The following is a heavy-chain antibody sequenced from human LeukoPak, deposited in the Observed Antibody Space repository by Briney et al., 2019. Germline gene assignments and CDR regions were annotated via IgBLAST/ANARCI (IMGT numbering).Heavy chain of an antibody. CDR2: ISSIGAGDST. CDR1: GFTFTSFA. V-gene: IGHV3-23*01. D-gene: IGHD2-2*01. CDR3: VKCMGATSEPLDC. Sequence: PGGSLRLSCAASGFTFTSFAMHWVRQAPGKGLEWVSGISSIGAGDSTYYADSVKGRFTISRDKSKNSQYLQMNGLRAEDTAVYYCVKCMGATSEPLDCWGQGTLVTVSS. J-gene: IGHJ4*02.